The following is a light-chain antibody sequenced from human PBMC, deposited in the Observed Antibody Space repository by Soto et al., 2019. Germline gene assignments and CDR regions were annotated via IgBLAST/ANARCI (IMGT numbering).Light chain of an antibody. CDR1: SSDVGGYNY. CDR3: CSYTSSSTPWV. Sequence: QSVLTQPASVSGSPGQSITISCTGTSSDVGGYNYVSWYQQHPGEAPKLMIYDVSDRPSGVSNRFSASKSGNTASLTISGLQPEDEADYFCCSYTSSSTPWVFGTGTRSP. J-gene: IGLJ1*01. V-gene: IGLV2-14*03. CDR2: DVS.